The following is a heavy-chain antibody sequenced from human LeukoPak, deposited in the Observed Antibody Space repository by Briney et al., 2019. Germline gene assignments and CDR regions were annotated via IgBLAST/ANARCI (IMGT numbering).Heavy chain of an antibody. CDR2: IYHSGST. CDR3: ARVGYYDSSGYPGAFDI. D-gene: IGHD3-22*01. Sequence: SETLSLTCTVSGGSISSYYWSWIRQPPGKGLEWIGYIYHSGSTYYNPSLKSRVTISVDRSKNQFSLKLSSVTAADTAVYYCARVGYYDSSGYPGAFDIWGQGTMVTVSS. V-gene: IGHV4-59*12. CDR1: GGSISSYY. J-gene: IGHJ3*02.